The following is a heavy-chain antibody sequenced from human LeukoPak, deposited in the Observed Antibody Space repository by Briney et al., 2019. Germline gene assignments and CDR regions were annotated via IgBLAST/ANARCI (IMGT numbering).Heavy chain of an antibody. J-gene: IGHJ3*02. D-gene: IGHD6-19*01. CDR2: ISYDGSNK. CDR3: AREVSSGWSDAFDI. CDR1: GFTFSSYA. V-gene: IGHV3-30-3*01. Sequence: GGSLRLSCAASGFTFSSYAMHWVRQAPGKGLEWVAVISYDGSNKYYADSVKGRFTISRDNSKNTLYLQMNSLRAEDTAVYYCAREVSSGWSDAFDIWGQGTMVTVSS.